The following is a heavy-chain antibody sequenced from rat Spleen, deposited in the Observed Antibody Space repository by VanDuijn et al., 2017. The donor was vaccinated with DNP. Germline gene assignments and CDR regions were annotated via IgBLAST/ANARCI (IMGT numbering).Heavy chain of an antibody. CDR1: GFTFSDSA. CDR2: IIYDGSHT. D-gene: IGHD1-11*01. CDR3: VTRGMYGGYDH. J-gene: IGHJ2*01. V-gene: IGHV5S10*01. Sequence: EVQLVESGGGVVQPGNSLKLSCAASGFTFSDSAMAWVRQSPKKGLEWVATIIYDGSHTFYRDSVQGRFTISRDNAKTTLYLQMDSLRSDDTATYDCVTRGMYGGYDHWGQGVMVTVSS.